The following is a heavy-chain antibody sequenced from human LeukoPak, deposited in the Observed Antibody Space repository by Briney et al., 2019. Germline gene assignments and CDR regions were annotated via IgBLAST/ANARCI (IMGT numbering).Heavy chain of an antibody. Sequence: PSETLSLTCAVYGGSFSGHYWSWIRQPPGKGLEWIGEINHSGSTNYNPSLESRVTISVGTSKNHFSLKLSSVTAADTAVYYCASGQYYDLWSGYYVDWGQGTLVTVSA. CDR1: GGSFSGHY. CDR3: ASGQYYDLWSGYYVD. V-gene: IGHV4-34*01. J-gene: IGHJ4*02. D-gene: IGHD3-3*01. CDR2: INHSGST.